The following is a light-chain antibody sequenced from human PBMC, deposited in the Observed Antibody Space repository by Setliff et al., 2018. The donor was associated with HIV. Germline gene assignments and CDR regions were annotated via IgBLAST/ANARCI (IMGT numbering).Light chain of an antibody. CDR3: SSYTSSTTRV. CDR2: EVR. J-gene: IGLJ1*01. V-gene: IGLV2-14*01. Sequence: LTQAASVSGSPGQSTTISCTGSSSDVGGYNYVSWYQQHPGKAPKLMIYEVRNRPSGVSNRFSGSKSGNTASLTISGLQAEDEADYYCSSYTSSTTRVFGTGTKVTV. CDR1: SSDVGGYNY.